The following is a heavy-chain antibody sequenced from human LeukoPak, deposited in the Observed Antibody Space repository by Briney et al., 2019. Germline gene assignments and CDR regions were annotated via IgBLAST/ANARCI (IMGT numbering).Heavy chain of an antibody. Sequence: APVKVSCKASGYTFTSYDINWVRQATGQGLEWMGWMNPNSGNTGYAQKFQGRVTMTRNTSISTAYMELSSLRSEDTAVYYCARGAGYCSSTSCHFDYWGQGTLVTVSS. CDR2: MNPNSGNT. CDR3: ARGAGYCSSTSCHFDY. J-gene: IGHJ4*02. V-gene: IGHV1-8*01. CDR1: GYTFTSYD. D-gene: IGHD2-2*01.